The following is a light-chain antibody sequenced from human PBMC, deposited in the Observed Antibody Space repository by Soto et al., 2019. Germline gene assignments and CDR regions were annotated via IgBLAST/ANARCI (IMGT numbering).Light chain of an antibody. CDR1: QSVSSN. CDR3: QQYNDWPRT. J-gene: IGKJ1*01. V-gene: IGKV3-15*01. CDR2: DAS. Sequence: EIVMTQSPATLPVSPGERATLSCRASQSVSSNLAWYQQKPGQAPRLLMYDASTRATGIPARFSGSGSGTEFTLTVSSLQSEDFAVYYCQQYNDWPRTFGQGTKVEVK.